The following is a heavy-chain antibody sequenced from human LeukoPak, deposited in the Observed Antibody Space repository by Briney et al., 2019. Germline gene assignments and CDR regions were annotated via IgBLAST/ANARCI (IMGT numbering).Heavy chain of an antibody. CDR3: ARQGSASSGYYYGRIDYFDY. J-gene: IGHJ4*02. Sequence: PSETLSLTCTVSGGSISSSSYYWGWIRQPPGKGLEWIGSIYYSGSTYYNPSLKSRVTISVDTSKNQFSLKLSSETAADTAVYYCARQGSASSGYYYGRIDYFDYWGQGTLVTVSS. CDR1: GGSISSSSYY. D-gene: IGHD3-22*01. CDR2: IYYSGST. V-gene: IGHV4-39*01.